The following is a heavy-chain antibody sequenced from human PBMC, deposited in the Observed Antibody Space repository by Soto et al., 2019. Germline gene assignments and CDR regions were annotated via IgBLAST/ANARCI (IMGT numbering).Heavy chain of an antibody. Sequence: EVQLLESGGGLVQPGGSLRLSCAASGFTFSSYAMSWVRQAPGKGLEWVSAISGSGGSTYYADSVKGRFTISRDNSKNTLYLQMNSLRAEDTAVYYCARGIYYDSSGYPTDWGQGTLVTVSS. CDR2: ISGSGGST. CDR3: ARGIYYDSSGYPTD. V-gene: IGHV3-23*01. D-gene: IGHD3-22*01. CDR1: GFTFSSYA. J-gene: IGHJ4*02.